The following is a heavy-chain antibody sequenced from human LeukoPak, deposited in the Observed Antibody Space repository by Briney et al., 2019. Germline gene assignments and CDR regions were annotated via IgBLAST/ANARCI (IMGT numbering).Heavy chain of an antibody. CDR3: ASAGYCTD. J-gene: IGHJ4*02. D-gene: IGHD2-8*02. CDR1: GFTFSSYA. CDR2: ISYDGSNK. Sequence: PGGSLRLSCAASGFTFSSYAMHWVRQAPGKGLEWVAVISYDGSNKYYADSVKGRFTISRDNSKNTLYLQMNSLRAEDTAVYYCASAGYCTDWGQGTLVTVSS. V-gene: IGHV3-30-3*01.